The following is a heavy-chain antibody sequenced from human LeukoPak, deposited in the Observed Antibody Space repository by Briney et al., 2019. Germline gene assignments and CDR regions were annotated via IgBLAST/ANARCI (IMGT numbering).Heavy chain of an antibody. J-gene: IGHJ4*02. CDR3: AKDMGHSYGPFWIFDY. Sequence: PGGSLRLSCAASGFTFDDYAMHWVRQAPGKGLEWVSLISGDGGSTYYADSVKGRFTISRDNSKNSLYLQMNSLRTEDTALYYCAKDMGHSYGPFWIFDYWGQGTLVTVSS. V-gene: IGHV3-43*02. CDR2: ISGDGGST. CDR1: GFTFDDYA. D-gene: IGHD5-18*01.